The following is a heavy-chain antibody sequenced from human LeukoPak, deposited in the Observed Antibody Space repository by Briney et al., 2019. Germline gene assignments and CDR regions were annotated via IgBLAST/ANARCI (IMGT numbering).Heavy chain of an antibody. Sequence: SVKVSCKASGSTFTSSAVQWVRQARGQRLEWIGWIVVGSGNTNYAQKFQERVTITRDMSTSTAYMELSSLRSEDTAVYYCAGGDCSSTSCYTDFDYWGQGTLVTVSS. CDR3: AGGDCSSTSCYTDFDY. V-gene: IGHV1-58*01. CDR1: GSTFTSSA. D-gene: IGHD2-2*02. CDR2: IVVGSGNT. J-gene: IGHJ4*02.